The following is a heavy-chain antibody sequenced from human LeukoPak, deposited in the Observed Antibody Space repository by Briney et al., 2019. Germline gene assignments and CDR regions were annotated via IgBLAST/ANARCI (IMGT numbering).Heavy chain of an antibody. J-gene: IGHJ6*03. CDR1: GFTFSSYW. CDR2: IKQDGSEK. V-gene: IGHV3-7*01. CDR3: ARTYDSSGYYWWDYYYMDV. Sequence: PGGSLRLSCAASGFTFSSYWMSWVRQAPGKGLEWVANIKQDGSEKYYVDSVRGRFTISRDNAKNSLYLQMNSLRAEDTAVYYCARTYDSSGYYWWDYYYMDVWGKGTTVTVSS. D-gene: IGHD3-22*01.